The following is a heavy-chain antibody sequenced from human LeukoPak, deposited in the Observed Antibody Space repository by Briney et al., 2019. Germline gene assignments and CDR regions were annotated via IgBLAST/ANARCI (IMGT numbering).Heavy chain of an antibody. D-gene: IGHD6-13*01. CDR3: ARGSAAAAGIGTD. J-gene: IGHJ4*02. CDR2: INSDGSST. Sequence: GGSLRLSCAASGFTFSSYWMHWVRQAPGKGLVWVSRINSDGSSTGYADSVKGRFTISRDNAKNTLFLQMNSLRVEDTAVYYCARGSAAAAGIGTDWGQGTLVTVSS. V-gene: IGHV3-74*01. CDR1: GFTFSSYW.